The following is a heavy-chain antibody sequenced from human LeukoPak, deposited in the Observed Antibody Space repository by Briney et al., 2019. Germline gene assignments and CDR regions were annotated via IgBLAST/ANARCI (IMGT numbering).Heavy chain of an antibody. J-gene: IGHJ6*03. CDR3: ARRYFRGVITYYYYMDV. Sequence: PSETLSLTCAVYGGSFSGYYWSWIRQPPGKGLEWIGEINHSGSTNYNPSLKSRATISVDTSKNQFSLKLSSVTAADTAVYYCARRYFRGVITYYYYMDVWGKGTTVTVSS. CDR2: INHSGST. CDR1: GGSFSGYY. D-gene: IGHD3-10*01. V-gene: IGHV4-34*01.